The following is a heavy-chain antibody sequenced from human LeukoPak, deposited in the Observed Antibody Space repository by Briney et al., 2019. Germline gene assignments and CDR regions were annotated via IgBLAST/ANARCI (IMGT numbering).Heavy chain of an antibody. CDR3: ARETEDAFDI. CDR2: INPNNGAT. V-gene: IGHV1-2*02. J-gene: IGHJ3*02. CDR1: GYTFTDYH. D-gene: IGHD1-14*01. Sequence: ASVKVSCKASGYTFTDYHLHWVRQAPGQGLEWMGWINPNNGATNYAQKFQGRVTMTRDASINSADMELRRLRSDDTAVYYCARETEDAFDIWGQGTMVTVSS.